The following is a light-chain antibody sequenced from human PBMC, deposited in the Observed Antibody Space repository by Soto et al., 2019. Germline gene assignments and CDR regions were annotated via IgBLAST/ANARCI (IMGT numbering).Light chain of an antibody. CDR3: MQGTRWPPYT. CDR2: KVS. J-gene: IGKJ2*01. V-gene: IGKV2-30*01. CDR1: QSLAYSDGNTY. Sequence: DVVMTQSPLSLPVTLGQPASISCRSSQSLAYSDGNTYLNWFQQRPGQSPRRLIYKVSNRDSGVPDRFGGSGSGSDFTLKISRVEAEDVGVYYCMQGTRWPPYTFGQGTKLEIK.